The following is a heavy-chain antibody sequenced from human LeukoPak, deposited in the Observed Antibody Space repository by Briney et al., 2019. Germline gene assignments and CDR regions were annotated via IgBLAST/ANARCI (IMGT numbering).Heavy chain of an antibody. J-gene: IGHJ3*02. Sequence: PGGSLRLSCAASGFTFSSYGMHWVRQAPGKGLEWVAVIWYDGSNDYYANSVKGRFTISRDNSKNTLYLQMNSLRAEDTAVYFCARKSTQDAFDIWGQGTMVTVSS. CDR2: IWYDGSND. CDR3: ARKSTQDAFDI. D-gene: IGHD2/OR15-2a*01. CDR1: GFTFSSYG. V-gene: IGHV3-33*01.